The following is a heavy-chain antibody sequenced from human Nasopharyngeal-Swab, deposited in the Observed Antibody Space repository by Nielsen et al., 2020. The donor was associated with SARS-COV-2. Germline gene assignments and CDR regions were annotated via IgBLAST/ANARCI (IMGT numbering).Heavy chain of an antibody. D-gene: IGHD7-27*01. CDR3: TRDLGRWQLFDP. CDR1: GFTFSTYS. Sequence: GESLKISCAASGFTFSTYSMNWVRQAPGKGLEWVSSISSSSSYIYYADSVKGRFTISRDNAKNSLYLQMNSLRAEGTAAFYCTRDLGRWQLFDPWGQGTLVTVSS. CDR2: ISSSSSYI. J-gene: IGHJ5*02. V-gene: IGHV3-21*01.